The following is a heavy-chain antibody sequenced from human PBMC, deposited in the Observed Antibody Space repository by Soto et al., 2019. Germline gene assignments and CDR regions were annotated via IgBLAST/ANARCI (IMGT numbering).Heavy chain of an antibody. Sequence: PSETLSLTCIVSGGSISSGGYYWSWIRQPPGKGLEWIGNVYYSGGAKYNPSVKRRVSISVDTSKNQFSLNLSSVTAADTAVYYCTRDGDGRMTTNPYYYYGMDVWGPGITVTVSS. D-gene: IGHD2-21*02. CDR1: GGSISSGGYY. V-gene: IGHV4-61*08. J-gene: IGHJ6*02. CDR2: VYYSGGA. CDR3: TRDGDGRMTTNPYYYYGMDV.